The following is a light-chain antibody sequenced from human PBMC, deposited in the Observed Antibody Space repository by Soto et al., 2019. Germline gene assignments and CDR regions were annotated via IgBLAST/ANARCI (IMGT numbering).Light chain of an antibody. V-gene: IGKV3-15*01. CDR1: QSVSSN. CDR2: DAS. CDR3: QQYNNWPPYT. Sequence: EIVMPQSPATLYVSPGERATISCRASQSVSSNLAWYQQKPGQAPRLLIYDASTRATGIPARFSGRGSGTEFTLTISSLQSEDVAVYYCQQYNNWPPYTFGQGTKLEIK. J-gene: IGKJ2*01.